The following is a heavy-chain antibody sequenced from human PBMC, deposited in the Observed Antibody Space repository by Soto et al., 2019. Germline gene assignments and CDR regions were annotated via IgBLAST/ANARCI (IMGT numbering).Heavy chain of an antibody. J-gene: IGHJ4*02. CDR1: GFTFDDYR. Sequence: EVQLVESGGGLVQPGRSLRVSCAASGFTFDDYRMHWVRQAPGKGLEWVSSSSWNSNSIGYADSVKGRFTISRDNAKNSLYLQMNSLRTEDTAFYYCAKDSSYYGDYTYFDYWGQGTLVTVSS. CDR2: SSWNSNSI. CDR3: AKDSSYYGDYTYFDY. V-gene: IGHV3-9*01. D-gene: IGHD4-17*01.